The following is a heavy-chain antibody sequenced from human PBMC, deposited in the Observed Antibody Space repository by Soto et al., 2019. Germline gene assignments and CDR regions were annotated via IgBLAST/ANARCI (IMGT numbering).Heavy chain of an antibody. CDR3: ATGRIVVVGSRAYYGMDV. J-gene: IGHJ6*02. CDR1: GGTLSNSA. D-gene: IGHD3-22*01. V-gene: IGHV1-69*19. CDR2: IIPDFGIV. Sequence: QLQLAQSGADVKKAGSSVKVSCKASGGTLSNSAFSWVRQAPGQGLEWMGGIIPDFGIVNYAQKIQDRVTITADESTSTAYMKLRSLRSEDTAVYFCATGRIVVVGSRAYYGMDVWGQGTTVTV.